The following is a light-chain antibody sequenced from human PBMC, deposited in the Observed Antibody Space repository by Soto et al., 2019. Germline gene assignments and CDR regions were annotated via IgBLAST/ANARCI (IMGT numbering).Light chain of an antibody. Sequence: QSVLTQPPSASGSPGQSVTISCTGTSSDVGGYNYVSWYQQLPGKAPKLMIYEVSKRPSGVPDRFSGSKSGNTASLTVSGLQAEDEADYYCSSYAGSNRVFGTGTKVT. CDR3: SSYAGSNRV. V-gene: IGLV2-8*01. J-gene: IGLJ1*01. CDR2: EVS. CDR1: SSDVGGYNY.